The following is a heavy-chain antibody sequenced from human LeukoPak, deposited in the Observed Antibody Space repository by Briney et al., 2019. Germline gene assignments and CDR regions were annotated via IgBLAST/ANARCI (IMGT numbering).Heavy chain of an antibody. D-gene: IGHD1-26*01. J-gene: IGHJ2*01. CDR2: IYISGST. CDR1: GGSISSGFYY. CDR3: ARHVGSYDRRYFDL. V-gene: IGHV4-61*02. Sequence: SETLSLTCTVSGGSISSGFYYWTWIRQPAGKGLEWIGRIYISGSTNYNPSLRSRVTISLETSKNQFSLKLSSVTAADTAVYYCARHVGSYDRRYFDLWGRGTLVTVSS.